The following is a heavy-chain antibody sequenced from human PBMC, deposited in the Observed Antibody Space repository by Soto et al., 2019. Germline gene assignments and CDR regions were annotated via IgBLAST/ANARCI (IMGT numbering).Heavy chain of an antibody. V-gene: IGHV3-11*05. Sequence: QVQLVESGGGLVKPGGSLRLSCVASGFTFSDYYMSWIRQAPGKGLEWVSYISSSSSYTNYADSVKGRFTISRDNAKNSLYLQMNSLRAEDTAVYYCARDHPRYSGYDYVAYWGQGTLVTVSS. J-gene: IGHJ4*02. CDR2: ISSSSSYT. CDR1: GFTFSDYY. D-gene: IGHD5-12*01. CDR3: ARDHPRYSGYDYVAY.